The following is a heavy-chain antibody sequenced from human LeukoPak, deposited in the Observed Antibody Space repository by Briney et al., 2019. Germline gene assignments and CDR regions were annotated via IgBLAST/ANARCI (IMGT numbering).Heavy chain of an antibody. CDR3: ARDKKVWSGYYVGSYYYYGMDV. Sequence: GASVKVSCKASGYTFTSYAIHWVRQAPGQRLEWMGWINAGNGNIKYSQKFQGRVTITRDTSASTANMELSSLRSEDTAVYYCARDKKVWSGYYVGSYYYYGMDVWGQGTTVTVSS. J-gene: IGHJ6*02. V-gene: IGHV1-3*01. CDR1: GYTFTSYA. CDR2: INAGNGNI. D-gene: IGHD3-3*01.